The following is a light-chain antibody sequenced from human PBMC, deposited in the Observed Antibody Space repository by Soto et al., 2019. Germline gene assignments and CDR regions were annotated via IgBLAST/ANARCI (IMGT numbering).Light chain of an antibody. Sequence: QSVLTQPPSASGSPGQSVTISCTGTSSDVGGYNFVSWYQQHPGKAPKFMIYVVTKRPSGVPDRFSGSKSGNTASLTVSGLQAEDEADYYCSSYAGGIKWVFGGGTKLTVL. CDR2: VVT. J-gene: IGLJ3*02. V-gene: IGLV2-8*01. CDR1: SSDVGGYNF. CDR3: SSYAGGIKWV.